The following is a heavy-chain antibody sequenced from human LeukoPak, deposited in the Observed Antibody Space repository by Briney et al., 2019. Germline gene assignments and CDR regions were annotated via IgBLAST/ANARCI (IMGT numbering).Heavy chain of an antibody. V-gene: IGHV4-59*12. D-gene: IGHD3-10*01. CDR2: IYYSGST. CDR3: ARDNKGSITMVRGVGHYYYGLDV. J-gene: IGHJ6*02. CDR1: GDSISSYY. Sequence: PSETLSLTCTVSGDSISSYYWSWIRQPPGKGLEWIGSIYYSGSTHYNPSLKSRVTISVDTSKNQFSLKLSSVTAADTAVYYCARDNKGSITMVRGVGHYYYGLDVWGQGTTVTVS.